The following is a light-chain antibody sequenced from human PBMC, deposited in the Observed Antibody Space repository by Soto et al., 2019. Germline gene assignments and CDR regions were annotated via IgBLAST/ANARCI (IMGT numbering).Light chain of an antibody. CDR2: GVS. CDR1: QSVSSTF. Sequence: EIVLTQSPGTLSLTPGERATLSCRASQSVSSTFLAWYQQKPGQAPRLLIFGVSNRATGIPDRFSGSGSGTDFTLTISSLEPEDFAVYFCQQRSSWPPITFGGGSKVDI. J-gene: IGKJ4*01. V-gene: IGKV3D-20*02. CDR3: QQRSSWPPIT.